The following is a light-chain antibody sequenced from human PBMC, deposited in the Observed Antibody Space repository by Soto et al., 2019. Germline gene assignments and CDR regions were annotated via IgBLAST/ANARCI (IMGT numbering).Light chain of an antibody. Sequence: QSVLTQPRSVSGSPGQSVTISCTGTSSDVGGYNYVSWYQQHPGKAPKLMIYDVSKRPSGVPDRFSGSKSGNTASLTISGLQAEDEADYYCCSYAGSSTGVVFGGGTKLTVL. V-gene: IGLV2-11*01. CDR3: CSYAGSSTGVV. CDR1: SSDVGGYNY. J-gene: IGLJ2*01. CDR2: DVS.